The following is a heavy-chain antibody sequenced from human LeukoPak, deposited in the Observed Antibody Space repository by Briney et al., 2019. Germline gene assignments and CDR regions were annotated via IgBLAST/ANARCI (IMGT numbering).Heavy chain of an antibody. V-gene: IGHV4-30-2*03. CDR2: IYHSGST. D-gene: IGHD2-2*01. J-gene: IGHJ4*02. Sequence: SETLSLTCAVSGGSISSGGYSWRWIQQPPGKGLEWIATIYHSGSTYYNPSLKSRVTISVDTSKNQFSLKLTSVTAADTAVYYCARVRGYCSSTICYRYYFDYWGQGTLVTVSS. CDR3: ARVRGYCSSTICYRYYFDY. CDR1: GGSISSGGYS.